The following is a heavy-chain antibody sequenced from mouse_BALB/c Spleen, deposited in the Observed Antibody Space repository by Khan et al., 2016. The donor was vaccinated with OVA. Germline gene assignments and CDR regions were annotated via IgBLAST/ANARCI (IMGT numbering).Heavy chain of an antibody. CDR1: GFSLTNYS. J-gene: IGHJ3*01. Sequence: QVQLKHSGPGLVQPSQSLSITCTVSGFSLTNYSVHWVRQSPGKGLEWLGVIWSAGSTDYNAAFISRLTIRKDNSRSQVFFKMNSLQPNDTAIYYCARRGYDYGRGALFAYWGQGTLVTVSA. CDR2: IWSAGST. V-gene: IGHV2-2*02. D-gene: IGHD2-4*01. CDR3: ARRGYDYGRGALFAY.